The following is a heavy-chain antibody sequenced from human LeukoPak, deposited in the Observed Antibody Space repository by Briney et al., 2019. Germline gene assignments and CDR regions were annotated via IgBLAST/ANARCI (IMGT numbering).Heavy chain of an antibody. CDR2: INQDVSRI. CDR3: ARLKDDVTKFDY. CDR1: GFSFSRYW. D-gene: IGHD2-8*01. Sequence: PGRSLRLSCAGSGFSFSRYWMAWVRQAPGKGLEWVASINQDVSRIHYVDSVKGRFTISRDNAKNSLFLQMNSLRVEDTGVYYCARLKDDVTKFDYWGQGTLVTVSS. J-gene: IGHJ4*02. V-gene: IGHV3-7*01.